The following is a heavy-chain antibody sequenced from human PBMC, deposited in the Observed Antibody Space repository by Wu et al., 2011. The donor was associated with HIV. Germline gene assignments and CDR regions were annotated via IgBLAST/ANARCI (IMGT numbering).Heavy chain of an antibody. V-gene: IGHV1-2*02. CDR2: INPNSGGT. D-gene: IGHD3-10*01. Sequence: QVQLVQSGAEVKKPGASVKVSCKASGYTFTGYYMHWVRQAPGQGLEWMGWINPNSGGTNYAQKLQVRVTMTTDTSTSTAYMELRSLRSDDTAVYFCSRGTPSNPPYYFDYWGQGTLVTVSS. CDR3: SRGTPSNPPYYFDY. CDR1: GYTFTGYY. J-gene: IGHJ4*02.